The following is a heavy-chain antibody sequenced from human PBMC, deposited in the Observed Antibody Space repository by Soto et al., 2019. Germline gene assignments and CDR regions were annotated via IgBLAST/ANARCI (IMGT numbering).Heavy chain of an antibody. CDR1: GGTFSSYA. V-gene: IGHV1-69*01. CDR2: IIPIFGTA. J-gene: IGHJ4*02. D-gene: IGHD3-22*01. CDR3: AISTYYYDSSGYLVPYYFDY. Sequence: QVQLVQSGAEVKKPGSSVKVSCKASGGTFSSYAISWVRQAPGQGLEWMGGIIPIFGTANYAQKFQGRVTITADESTSTAYMELSSLRSEDTAVYYCAISTYYYDSSGYLVPYYFDYWGQGTLVTVSS.